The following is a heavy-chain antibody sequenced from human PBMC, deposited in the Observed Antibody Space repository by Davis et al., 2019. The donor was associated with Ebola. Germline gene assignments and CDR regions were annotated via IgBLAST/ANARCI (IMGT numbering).Heavy chain of an antibody. D-gene: IGHD3-3*01. Sequence: PGGSLRLSCAASGFTFSSYSMNWVRQAPGKGLEWVSSISSSSSYIYYADSVKGRFTISRDNAKNSLYLQMNSLRAEDTAVYYCARGNQLGTISPVGYWGQGTLVTVSS. CDR3: ARGNQLGTISPVGY. CDR1: GFTFSSYS. J-gene: IGHJ4*02. V-gene: IGHV3-21*01. CDR2: ISSSSSYI.